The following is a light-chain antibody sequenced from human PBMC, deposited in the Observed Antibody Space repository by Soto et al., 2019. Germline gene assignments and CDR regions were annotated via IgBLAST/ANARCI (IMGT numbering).Light chain of an antibody. CDR3: SSYTGSSTYVV. CDR1: SSDVGGYNY. Sequence: QSLLTQPASVSGSPGQSITISCTGTSSDVGGYNYVSWYQQHPGKAPKLMIYDVSNRPSGVSNRFSGSKSANTASLTISGLQAEDEADYYCSSYTGSSTYVVFGGGTKVTVL. CDR2: DVS. J-gene: IGLJ2*01. V-gene: IGLV2-14*01.